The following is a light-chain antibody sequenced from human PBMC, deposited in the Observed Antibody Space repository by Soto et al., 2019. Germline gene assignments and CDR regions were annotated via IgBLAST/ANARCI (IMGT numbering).Light chain of an antibody. CDR2: TAS. CDR1: ESVSSSY. J-gene: IGKJ1*01. Sequence: EVVLTQSPATLSVSPGERAILSCRASESVSSSYLAWYQQKPGQAPRLLMQTASSRASGVPARISGSGSGTEFTLTISSLQSEDFAVYYCQQFRNWPWTFGQGTKVDI. V-gene: IGKV3-15*01. CDR3: QQFRNWPWT.